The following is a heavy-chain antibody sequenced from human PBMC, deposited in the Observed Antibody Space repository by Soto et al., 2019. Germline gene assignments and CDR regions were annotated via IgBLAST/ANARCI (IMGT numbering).Heavy chain of an antibody. Sequence: QVQLVQSGAEVKKPGSSVKVSCKASGGIFSTYAISWLRQAPGQGLEWMGGIIPLFGTPNYAQRFQGRVTISADESKSTAYMGLRRLRSEDTAVYYCARDRDDYGSGNYYNRIDFWGQGTLVTVSS. D-gene: IGHD3-10*01. V-gene: IGHV1-69*01. CDR1: GGIFSTYA. CDR2: IIPLFGTP. J-gene: IGHJ4*02. CDR3: ARDRDDYGSGNYYNRIDF.